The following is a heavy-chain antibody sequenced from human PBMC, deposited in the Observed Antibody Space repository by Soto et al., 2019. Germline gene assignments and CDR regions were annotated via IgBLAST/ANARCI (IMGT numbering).Heavy chain of an antibody. Sequence: SETLSLTCTVSGGSISSYYWIWIRQPPGKGLEWIGYIYYSGSTNYNPSLKSRVTISVDTSKNQFSLKLSSVTAADTAVYYCARQGIAAGFDYWGQGTLVTVSS. CDR1: GGSISSYY. D-gene: IGHD6-13*01. CDR3: ARQGIAAGFDY. J-gene: IGHJ4*02. CDR2: IYYSGST. V-gene: IGHV4-59*01.